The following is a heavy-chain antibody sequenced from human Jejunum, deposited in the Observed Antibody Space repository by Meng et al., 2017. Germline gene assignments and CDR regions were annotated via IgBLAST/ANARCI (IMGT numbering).Heavy chain of an antibody. V-gene: IGHV2-5*01. CDR3: AQTLLDR. CDR2: IYWNDDK. Sequence: SGPTLVKLTQTLTLPCSFSGFSLSTTGAGVGWIRQSPGKALEWLAFIYWNDDKHYSPSLKSRLTINKDTSKNQVVLTMTKMDPVRTGTYYLAQTLLDRWSQGTLVTVSS. J-gene: IGHJ1*01. CDR1: GFSLSTTGAG.